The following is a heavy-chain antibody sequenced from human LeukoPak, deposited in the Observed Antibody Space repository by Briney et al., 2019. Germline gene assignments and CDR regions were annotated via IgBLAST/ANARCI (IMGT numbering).Heavy chain of an antibody. CDR1: GYTLTELS. Sequence: GASVKVSCKVSGYTLTELSMHWVRQAPGKGLEWMGGFDPEDGETIYAQKFQGRVTMTEDTPTDTAYMELSSLRSEDTAVYYCATDPPYYDILTGYYGPNWFDPWGQGTLVTVSS. J-gene: IGHJ5*02. CDR3: ATDPPYYDILTGYYGPNWFDP. CDR2: FDPEDGET. V-gene: IGHV1-24*01. D-gene: IGHD3-9*01.